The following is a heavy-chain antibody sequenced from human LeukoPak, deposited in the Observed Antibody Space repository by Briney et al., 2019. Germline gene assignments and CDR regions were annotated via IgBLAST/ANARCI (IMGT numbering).Heavy chain of an antibody. V-gene: IGHV1-2*02. CDR1: GYTFTSYG. J-gene: IGHJ1*01. D-gene: IGHD1-26*01. CDR2: VSSHSGGT. Sequence: ASVKVSCKASGYTFTSYGISWVRQAPGQGLEWMGWVSSHSGGTNFAQKFQGRLTLTRDTSISTAYMELSRLTSDDTAVFYCARGPVGATTTEYFQHWGQGTLVTVSS. CDR3: ARGPVGATTTEYFQH.